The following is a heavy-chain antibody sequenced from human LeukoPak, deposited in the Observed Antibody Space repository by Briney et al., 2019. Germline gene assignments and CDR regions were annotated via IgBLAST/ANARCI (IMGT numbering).Heavy chain of an antibody. V-gene: IGHV4-59*01. CDR2: IYYSGST. CDR3: AREIYSSGWSRFDY. Sequence: PSETLSLTCTVSGGSISSYYWSWIRQPPGKGLEWIGYIYYSGSTNYNPSLKSRVTISVDTSKNQFSLKLSSVTAADTAVYYCAREIYSSGWSRFDYWGQGTLVTVSS. J-gene: IGHJ4*02. CDR1: GGSISSYY. D-gene: IGHD6-19*01.